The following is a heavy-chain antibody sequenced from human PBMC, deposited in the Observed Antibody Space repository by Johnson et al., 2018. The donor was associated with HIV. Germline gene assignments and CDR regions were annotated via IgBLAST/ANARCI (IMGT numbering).Heavy chain of an antibody. CDR1: GFIFDDYG. D-gene: IGHD5-24*01. CDR2: INWNGDST. V-gene: IGHV3-20*04. J-gene: IGHJ3*02. Sequence: VQLVESGGGVVRPGGSLRLSCAASGFIFDDYGMAWVRQTPGKGLEWVSGINWNGDSTGYADSVKGRFTISRDNAKNSLFLQMTRLRVEDTAFYYCARAYNDAFDIWRQGTMVTVSS. CDR3: ARAYNDAFDI.